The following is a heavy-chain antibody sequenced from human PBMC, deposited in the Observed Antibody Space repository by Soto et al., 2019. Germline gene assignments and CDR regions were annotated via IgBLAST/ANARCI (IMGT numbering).Heavy chain of an antibody. CDR2: IWYDGSNE. Sequence: QVQLVESGGGVVQPGRSLRLSCAASGFTFSSYGMHWVRQAPGKGLEWVAVIWYDGSNEYYADSVKGRFTISRDNSKNTLYVQMNSLRAEDTAVYYCAREGYCSGGSCYSFDYWGQGTLVTFSS. CDR3: AREGYCSGGSCYSFDY. V-gene: IGHV3-33*01. D-gene: IGHD2-15*01. J-gene: IGHJ4*02. CDR1: GFTFSSYG.